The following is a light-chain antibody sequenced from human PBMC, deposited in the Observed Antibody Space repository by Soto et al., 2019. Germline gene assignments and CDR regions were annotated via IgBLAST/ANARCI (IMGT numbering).Light chain of an antibody. CDR2: DTS. Sequence: EVVMRKSPATLSVSPGEGATRSCRASQGIGDTLAWYQHIPGQSPSLLIYDTSTTATGVPTRFSGSTSGAEFTPTITLLQSQDFAVYYCHPYNNWPLTSGGGPEMHIK. J-gene: IGKJ4*01. V-gene: IGKV3-15*01. CDR1: QGIGDT. CDR3: HPYNNWPLT.